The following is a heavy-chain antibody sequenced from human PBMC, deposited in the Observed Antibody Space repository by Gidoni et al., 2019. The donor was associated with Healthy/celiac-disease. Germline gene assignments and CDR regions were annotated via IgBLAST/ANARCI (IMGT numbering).Heavy chain of an antibody. Sequence: QVQLQESGPGLVKPSGILSLTCAVSGGSISSSNWWSWVRQPPGKGLEWIGEIYYSGSTNYNPSLKSRVTISVDKSKNQFSLKLSSVTAADTAVYYCASGYYGSGSTNYYYYGMDVWGQGTTVTVSS. D-gene: IGHD3-10*01. CDR2: IYYSGST. V-gene: IGHV4-4*02. J-gene: IGHJ6*02. CDR1: GGSISSSNW. CDR3: ASGYYGSGSTNYYYYGMDV.